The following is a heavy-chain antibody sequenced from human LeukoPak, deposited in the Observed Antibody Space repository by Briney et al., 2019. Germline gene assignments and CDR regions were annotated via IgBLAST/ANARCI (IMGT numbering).Heavy chain of an antibody. CDR2: ISSSSGYI. CDR1: GFTCSSYS. D-gene: IGHD6-13*01. CDR3: ARDADSSSWSMYYYYGMDV. J-gene: IGHJ6*02. Sequence: PGGSLRLSCAASGFTCSSYSMNWVRQAPGKGLEWVSSISSSSGYIYYADSVKGRFTISRDNAKNSLYLQMNSLRAEDTAVYYCARDADSSSWSMYYYYGMDVWGQGTTVTVSS. V-gene: IGHV3-21*01.